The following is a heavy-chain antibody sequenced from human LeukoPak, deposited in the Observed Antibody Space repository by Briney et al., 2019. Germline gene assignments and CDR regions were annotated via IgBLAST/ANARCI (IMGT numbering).Heavy chain of an antibody. CDR2: ISYDGSNK. J-gene: IGHJ4*02. CDR1: GFTFSSYA. Sequence: GGSLRLSCAASGFTFSSYAMHWVRQAPGKGLGWVAVISYDGSNKYYADSVKGRFTISRDNSKNTLYLQMNSLRAEDTAVYYCARGLTGIYCSSTSCFFDYWGQGTLVTVSS. V-gene: IGHV3-30-3*01. D-gene: IGHD2-2*01. CDR3: ARGLTGIYCSSTSCFFDY.